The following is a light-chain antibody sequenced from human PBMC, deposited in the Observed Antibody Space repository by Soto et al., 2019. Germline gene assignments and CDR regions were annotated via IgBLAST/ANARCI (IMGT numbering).Light chain of an antibody. CDR2: DVS. CDR3: CSYAGSPRYV. CDR1: SSDVGGYNY. Sequence: QSALTQPRSVSGSPGQSVPISCTGTSSDVGGYNYVSWYQQHPGKAPKVMIYDVSERPSGVPDRFSGSKSGNMASLTISGLQAEDEADYYCCSYAGSPRYVFGTGTKLTVL. J-gene: IGLJ1*01. V-gene: IGLV2-11*01.